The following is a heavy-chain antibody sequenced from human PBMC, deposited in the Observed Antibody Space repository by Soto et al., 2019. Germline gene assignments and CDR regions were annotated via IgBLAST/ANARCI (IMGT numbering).Heavy chain of an antibody. D-gene: IGHD3-22*01. CDR2: IYHSGST. CDR3: ERHSIWLLLSDY. Sequence: ASETLSLTCAVYGGSFSGYYWSWIRQPPGKGLEWIGEIYHSGSTNYNPSLKSRVTISVDTSKNQFSLKLGSVTAADTAVYFCERHSIWLLLSDYWGQGTLVTVSS. J-gene: IGHJ4*02. V-gene: IGHV4-34*01. CDR1: GGSFSGYY.